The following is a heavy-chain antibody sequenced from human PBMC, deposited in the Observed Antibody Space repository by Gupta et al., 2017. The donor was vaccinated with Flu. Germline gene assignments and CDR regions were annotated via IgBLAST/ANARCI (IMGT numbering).Heavy chain of an antibody. J-gene: IGHJ6*02. CDR2: ISHDGSNY. CDR1: DFSFSNYG. CDR3: AKDWRWNNNNFGMNV. Sequence: QERVVGSGGGVVQPGRSLRLSCAASDFSFSNYGMHWVRQAPGKGLEWVAVISHDGSNYYHTDSVKGRFTISRDNSKNTLYLQMSSLRTEDTAVYYCAKDWRWNNNNFGMNVWGQGTTVTVSS. D-gene: IGHD1-1*01. V-gene: IGHV3-30*18.